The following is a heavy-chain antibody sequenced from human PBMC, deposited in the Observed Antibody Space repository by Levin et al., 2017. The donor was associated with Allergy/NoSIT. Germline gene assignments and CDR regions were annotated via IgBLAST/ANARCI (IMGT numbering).Heavy chain of an antibody. J-gene: IGHJ4*02. D-gene: IGHD3-16*02. Sequence: GGSLRLSCTGSGFTFGDYAMSWVRQAPGKGLEWVGFIRNKAHGGTTEYAASVKGRLTISRDDSKSIAYLQMNSLKTEDTAVYFCARGGPSNYDYNWGSYRDGYFDYWGQGTLVTVSS. V-gene: IGHV3-49*04. CDR3: ARGGPSNYDYNWGSYRDGYFDY. CDR2: IRNKAHGGTT. CDR1: GFTFGDYA.